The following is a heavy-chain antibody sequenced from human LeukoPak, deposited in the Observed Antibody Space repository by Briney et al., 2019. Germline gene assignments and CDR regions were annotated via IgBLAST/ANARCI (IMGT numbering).Heavy chain of an antibody. CDR3: ARSRQASGLFNS. CDR2: IYDRGPA. Sequence: SETLSLTCTVSGYAITSGGFSWNWIRQPPGKGLEWIGCIYDRGPAYYNPSLESRFTISVDRPKNQFFLNVTSLTAADTAVYYCARSRQASGLFNSWGQGTLVVVSS. CDR1: GYAITSGGFS. D-gene: IGHD3-10*01. V-gene: IGHV4-30-2*01. J-gene: IGHJ5*01.